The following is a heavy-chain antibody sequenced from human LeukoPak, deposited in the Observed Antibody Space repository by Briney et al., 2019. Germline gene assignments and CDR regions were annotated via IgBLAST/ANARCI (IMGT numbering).Heavy chain of an antibody. CDR3: ARDQYY. Sequence: GGSMRLSCAAAGFTLSTYWMSWVRQAPGKGLEWVANIKQDGSEKYYVDSVKGRFTISRDNAKNSLYLQMSSLRAEDTAVYYCARDQYYWVQGTLVTVSS. CDR1: GFTLSTYW. V-gene: IGHV3-7*01. J-gene: IGHJ4*02. CDR2: IKQDGSEK.